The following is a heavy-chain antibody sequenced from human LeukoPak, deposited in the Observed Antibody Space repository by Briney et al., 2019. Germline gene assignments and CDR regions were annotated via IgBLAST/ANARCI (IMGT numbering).Heavy chain of an antibody. CDR3: ARTGPLRSLDY. CDR2: IYPGDSDS. Sequence: GESLKISCKGSGYNLNTFWIGLVRQMPGKGLEWMGIIYPGDSDSRYRPSFQGQVTISADKSISTAYMQWSSLKTSDTAMYYCARTGPLRSLDYWGQGTLVTVSS. J-gene: IGHJ4*02. CDR1: GYNLNTFW. D-gene: IGHD5-12*01. V-gene: IGHV5-51*01.